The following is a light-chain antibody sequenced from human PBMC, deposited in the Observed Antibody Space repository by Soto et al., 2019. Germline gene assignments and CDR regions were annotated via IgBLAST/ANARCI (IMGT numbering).Light chain of an antibody. J-gene: IGKJ1*01. V-gene: IGKV3-15*01. Sequence: EIVMTQSPATLSVSPGERATLSCRASQSVSSNLAWYQQKPGQAPRLLIYGASTGPTGIPARFSGSGSGTEFTLTISSLQSEDFAVYYCQQYNNWPGTFGQGTKVEIK. CDR3: QQYNNWPGT. CDR2: GAS. CDR1: QSVSSN.